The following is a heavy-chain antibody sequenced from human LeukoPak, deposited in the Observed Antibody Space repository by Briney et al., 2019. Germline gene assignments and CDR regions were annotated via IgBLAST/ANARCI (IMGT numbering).Heavy chain of an antibody. CDR1: GVSISGFY. Sequence: SETLSLTCTVSGVSISGFYWNWIRQPPRKGLEWVGYSHTGGSISSNPSLKSRVTISVDTSKNQFSLKLSSVTAADTAVYYCARLSDSSGYYYFDYWGQGTLVTVSS. CDR3: ARLSDSSGYYYFDY. V-gene: IGHV4-4*09. J-gene: IGHJ4*02. CDR2: SHTGGSI. D-gene: IGHD3-22*01.